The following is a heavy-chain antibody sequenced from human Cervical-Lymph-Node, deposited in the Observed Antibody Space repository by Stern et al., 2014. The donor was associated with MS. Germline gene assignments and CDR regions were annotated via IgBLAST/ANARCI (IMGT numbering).Heavy chain of an antibody. Sequence: EVQLVESGGGLVKPGGSLRLSCAASGFTFSSYTMNWVRQAPGKGLEWVSSIISTSTSIYYAHSLEGRFTISRDNAKNSLYLQMNNLRAEDTAMYYCTRRKDIAEVGPVFDYWGRGALVTVSS. V-gene: IGHV3-21*01. CDR3: TRRKDIAEVGPVFDY. J-gene: IGHJ4*02. CDR1: GFTFSSYT. CDR2: IISTSTSI. D-gene: IGHD6-13*01.